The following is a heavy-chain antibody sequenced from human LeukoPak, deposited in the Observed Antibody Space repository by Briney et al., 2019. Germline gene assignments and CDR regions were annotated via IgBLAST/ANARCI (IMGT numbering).Heavy chain of an antibody. Sequence: ASVKVSCKASGYTFTSHFMHWVRQAPGQGLEWMGIINPRGGSTSYTQKFQGRVTMTRDTSTSTVYMELSSLRSEDTAVYYCARALRGGNPLSYFDYWGQGTLVTVSS. CDR1: GYTFTSHF. V-gene: IGHV1-46*01. D-gene: IGHD4-23*01. J-gene: IGHJ4*02. CDR2: INPRGGST. CDR3: ARALRGGNPLSYFDY.